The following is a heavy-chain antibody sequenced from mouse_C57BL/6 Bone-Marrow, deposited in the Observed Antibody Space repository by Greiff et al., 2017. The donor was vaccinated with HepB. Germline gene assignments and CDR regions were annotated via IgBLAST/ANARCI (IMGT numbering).Heavy chain of an antibody. CDR3: ARDRSPAWFAY. Sequence: EVQVVESGGGLVKPGGSLKLSCAASGFTFSSYAMSWVRQTPEKRLEWVATISDGGSYTYYPDNVKGRFTISRDNVKNNLYLQMSHLKSEDTAMYYCARDRSPAWFAYWGQGTLVTVSA. CDR1: GFTFSSYA. J-gene: IGHJ3*01. CDR2: ISDGGSYT. V-gene: IGHV5-4*01.